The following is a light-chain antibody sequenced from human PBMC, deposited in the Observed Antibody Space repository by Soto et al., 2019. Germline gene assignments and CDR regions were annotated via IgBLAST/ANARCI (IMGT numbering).Light chain of an antibody. V-gene: IGLV2-14*03. CDR2: DVS. CDR1: SSDVGRYNY. Sequence: QSVLTQPASVSGSRGEAITIYCTGTSSDVGRYNYVSWFQQHPGKVPKLIIYDVSNWPSGVSDRFSGSKSGNTASLTISGLHPEDEADYYCSSFTSSSTFVFGTGTKVTVL. CDR3: SSFTSSSTFV. J-gene: IGLJ1*01.